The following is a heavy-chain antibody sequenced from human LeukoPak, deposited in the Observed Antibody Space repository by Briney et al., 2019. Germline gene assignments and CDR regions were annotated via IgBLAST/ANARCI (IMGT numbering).Heavy chain of an antibody. CDR2: ISAYNGNT. D-gene: IGHD6-13*01. J-gene: IGHJ4*02. CDR1: GYTFTSYG. V-gene: IGHV1-18*01. CDR3: ARDLGIAAAGTNIDG. Sequence: WASVKVSCKASGYTFTSYGISWVRQAPGQGLEWMGWISAYNGNTNYAQKLQGRVTMTTDTSTSTAYMELRSLRSDDTAVYYCARDLGIAAAGTNIDGWGQGTLVTVSS.